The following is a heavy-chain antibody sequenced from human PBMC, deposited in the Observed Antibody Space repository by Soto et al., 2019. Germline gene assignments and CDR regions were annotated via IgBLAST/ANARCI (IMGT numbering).Heavy chain of an antibody. Sequence: EVQLVESGGGLIQPGGSLRLSCAVSGFTVSNNYMSWVRQAPGKGLEGVSVIYSGGYTAYGDSVKGRFTISRDNSKNTLFLQKNARGAGHPALFYWAPRPGGGGYWGQGTLVTVSS. CDR2: IYSGGYT. J-gene: IGHJ4*02. D-gene: IGHD3-10*01. CDR1: GFTVSNNY. CDR3: APRPGGGGY. V-gene: IGHV3-53*01.